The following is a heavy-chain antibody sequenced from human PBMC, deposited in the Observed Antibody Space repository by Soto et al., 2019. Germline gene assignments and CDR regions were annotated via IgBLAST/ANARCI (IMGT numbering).Heavy chain of an antibody. Sequence: GGSLRLSCAASGFTFDTYWMNWVRQAPGKGPEWLSGINSDGTISSYADSVKGRFTISRDGSTNTIYLQINSLRVEDTAKYFCVKESTPPFFDSWGQGVAVTVSS. CDR1: GFTFDTYW. CDR3: VKESTPPFFDS. J-gene: IGHJ4*02. V-gene: IGHV3-74*01. CDR2: INSDGTIS. D-gene: IGHD2-15*01.